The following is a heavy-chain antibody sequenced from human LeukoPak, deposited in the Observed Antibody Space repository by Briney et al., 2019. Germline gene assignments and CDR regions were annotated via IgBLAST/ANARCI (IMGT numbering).Heavy chain of an antibody. Sequence: ASVKASCKASGGTFSSYAISWVRQAPGQGLEWMGGIIPIFGTANYAQKFQGRVTITADESTSTAYMELSSLRSEDTAVYYCARTQPHYDFWSGYYLYYGMDVWGQGTTVTVSS. CDR1: GGTFSSYA. V-gene: IGHV1-69*13. J-gene: IGHJ6*02. CDR3: ARTQPHYDFWSGYYLYYGMDV. D-gene: IGHD3-3*01. CDR2: IIPIFGTA.